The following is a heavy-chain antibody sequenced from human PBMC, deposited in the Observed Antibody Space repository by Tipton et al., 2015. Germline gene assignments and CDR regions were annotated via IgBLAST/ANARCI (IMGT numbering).Heavy chain of an antibody. J-gene: IGHJ6*02. CDR3: AKGWMFMDV. CDR1: GDSISSSS. V-gene: IGHV3-48*01. Sequence: LSLTCSVSGDSISSSSWWTWVRQPPGKGLEWVAYISTSSNIIKYADSVRGRFTISRDNAENSLHLQMNSLRTEDTSVYYCAKGWMFMDVWGQGTTVTVSS. CDR2: ISTSSNII. D-gene: IGHD3-10*02.